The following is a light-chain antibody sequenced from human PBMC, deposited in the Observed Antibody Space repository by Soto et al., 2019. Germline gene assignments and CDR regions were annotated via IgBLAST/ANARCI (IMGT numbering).Light chain of an antibody. Sequence: EIVLTQSPGTLSLSPGERATLSCRASQSVSSNYLAWYQQKPGQAPRLLIYGASSRATGIPDRFSGSGSGTDFTLTISRLEPEDFAVYYCQQYGSSPPLTFGGGTEVEIK. V-gene: IGKV3-20*01. CDR3: QQYGSSPPLT. CDR2: GAS. J-gene: IGKJ4*01. CDR1: QSVSSNY.